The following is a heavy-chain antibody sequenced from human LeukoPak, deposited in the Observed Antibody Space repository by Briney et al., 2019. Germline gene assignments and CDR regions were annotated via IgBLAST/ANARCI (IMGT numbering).Heavy chain of an antibody. CDR2: INSDGSST. V-gene: IGHV3-74*01. CDR1: GFTFSSYW. Sequence: PGGSLRLSCAASGFTFSSYWMHWVRQAPGKGLVWVSRINSDGSSTGYADSVKGRFTISRDNAKNTLYLQMNSLRAEDTAVYYCARDHPLWFGAVDIWGQGTMVTVSS. CDR3: ARDHPLWFGAVDI. J-gene: IGHJ3*02. D-gene: IGHD3-10*01.